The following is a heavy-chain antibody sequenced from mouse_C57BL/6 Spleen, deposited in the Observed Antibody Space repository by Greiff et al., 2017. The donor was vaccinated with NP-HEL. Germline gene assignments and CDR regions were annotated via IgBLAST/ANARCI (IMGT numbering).Heavy chain of an antibody. CDR2: IYPGDGDT. J-gene: IGHJ4*01. CDR1: GYAFSSYW. Sequence: QVQLQQSGAELVKPGASVKISCKASGYAFSSYWMNWVKQRPGKGLEWIGQIYPGDGDTNYNGKFKGKATLTADKSSSTAYMQLSSLTSEDSAVYFCAGDYDALYAMDYWGQGTSVTVSS. CDR3: AGDYDALYAMDY. V-gene: IGHV1-80*01. D-gene: IGHD2-4*01.